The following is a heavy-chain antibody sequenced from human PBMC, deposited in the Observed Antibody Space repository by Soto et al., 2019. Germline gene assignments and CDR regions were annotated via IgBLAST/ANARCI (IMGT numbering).Heavy chain of an antibody. CDR2: ISAYNGNT. Sequence: ASVTVSCKASGYTFTSYGISWVRQAPGQGLEWMGWISAYNGNTNYAQKLQGRVTMTTDTSTSTAYMELSSLRSEDTAVYYCAAPRLPTTDYVLDAFDIWGQGTMVTVSS. D-gene: IGHD6-6*01. CDR1: GYTFTSYG. V-gene: IGHV1-18*01. CDR3: AAPRLPTTDYVLDAFDI. J-gene: IGHJ3*02.